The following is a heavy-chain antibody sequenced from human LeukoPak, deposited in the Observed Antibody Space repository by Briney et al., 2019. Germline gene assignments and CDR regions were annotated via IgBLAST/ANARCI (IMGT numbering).Heavy chain of an antibody. Sequence: PSETLSLTCTVSGGYISSDDHNWGWIRQPPGKGLEWLGKINYSGNTHHNPSHKCRVTISVDTSKNQFSLKLNSVTAADTAVYYCAKDTFLAYWGQGTLVTVSS. D-gene: IGHD3-3*01. CDR1: GGYISSDDHN. J-gene: IGHJ4*02. V-gene: IGHV4-39*02. CDR3: AKDTFLAY. CDR2: INYSGNT.